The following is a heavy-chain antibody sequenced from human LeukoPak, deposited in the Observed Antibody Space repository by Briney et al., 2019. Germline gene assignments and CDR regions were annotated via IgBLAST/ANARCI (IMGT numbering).Heavy chain of an antibody. CDR3: ARDIAGDWFDL. D-gene: IGHD1-26*01. V-gene: IGHV4-4*07. CDR1: GDSISRYY. CDR2: IFGSGST. J-gene: IGHJ5*02. Sequence: SETLSLTCTVSGDSISRYYWSWIRQPAGQGLEWIGLIFGSGSTNYNPSLKSRVTMSVDRSKNQFSLKLTSVTAADTAVYYCARDIAGDWFDLWGQGTQVTVSS.